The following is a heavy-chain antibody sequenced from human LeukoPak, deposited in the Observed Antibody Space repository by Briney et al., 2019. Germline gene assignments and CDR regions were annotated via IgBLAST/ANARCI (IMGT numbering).Heavy chain of an antibody. V-gene: IGHV4-39*01. CDR1: GGSISSSSYY. Sequence: SETLSLTCTVSGGSISSSSYYWGWIRQPPGKGLEWIGSIYYSGSTYYNPSLKSRVTISVDTSKNQFSLKLSSVTAADTAVYYCATHLVASATLDYWGQGALVTVSS. D-gene: IGHD2-15*01. CDR2: IYYSGST. CDR3: ATHLVASATLDY. J-gene: IGHJ4*02.